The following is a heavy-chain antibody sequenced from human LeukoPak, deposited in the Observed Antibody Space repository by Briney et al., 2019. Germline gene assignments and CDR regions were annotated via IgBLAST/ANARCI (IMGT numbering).Heavy chain of an antibody. CDR1: VYTFTSYD. V-gene: IGHV1-8*01. Sequence: ASVKVSCKASVYTFTSYDINWVRQATGQGLEWMGWMNPNSGNTGYAQKFQGRVTMTRNTSISTAYMELSSLRSEDTAVYYCARRRGLRGSGSYYFDYWGQGTLVTVSS. CDR3: ARRRGLRGSGSYYFDY. D-gene: IGHD1-26*01. J-gene: IGHJ4*02. CDR2: MNPNSGNT.